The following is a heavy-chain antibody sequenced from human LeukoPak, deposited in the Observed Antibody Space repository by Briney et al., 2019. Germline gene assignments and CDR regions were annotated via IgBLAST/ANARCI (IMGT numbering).Heavy chain of an antibody. V-gene: IGHV4-59*01. CDR3: ARVDIVAYTPYYFDY. Sequence: PSETLSLTCTVSGGSISSDYWSWIRQPPGKGLEWIGYIYYSGSTNYNPSLKSRVTISVDTSKNQFSLKLSSVTAADTAVYYCARVDIVAYTPYYFDYWGQGTLVTVSS. CDR2: IYYSGST. CDR1: GGSISSDY. D-gene: IGHD5-12*01. J-gene: IGHJ4*02.